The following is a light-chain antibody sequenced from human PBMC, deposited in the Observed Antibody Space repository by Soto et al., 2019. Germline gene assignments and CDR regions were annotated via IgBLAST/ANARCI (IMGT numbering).Light chain of an antibody. CDR1: QGIRND. CDR2: GAS. V-gene: IGKV1-39*01. Sequence: DIQMTQSPSSLSASVGDRVTITCRAGQGIRNDLIWYQQKPGKAPKRLIYGASSLQSGVPSRFSGSGSGTDFTLTISSLQPEDFATYYCQQSYSTPPTFGQGTKVDIK. J-gene: IGKJ1*01. CDR3: QQSYSTPPT.